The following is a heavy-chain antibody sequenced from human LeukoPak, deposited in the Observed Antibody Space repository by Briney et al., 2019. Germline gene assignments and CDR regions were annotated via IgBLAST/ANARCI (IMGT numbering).Heavy chain of an antibody. D-gene: IGHD3-16*01. CDR3: ARDCGLGEFRFDP. Sequence: ASVKVSCKASGYSFADYYMHWVRQAPGQGLEWMGWINPNSGGTNYAQKFQGRVTMTRDTSISTAYMELSRLRSDDTAVYYCARDCGLGEFRFDPWGQGTLVTVSS. CDR1: GYSFADYY. CDR2: INPNSGGT. J-gene: IGHJ5*02. V-gene: IGHV1-2*02.